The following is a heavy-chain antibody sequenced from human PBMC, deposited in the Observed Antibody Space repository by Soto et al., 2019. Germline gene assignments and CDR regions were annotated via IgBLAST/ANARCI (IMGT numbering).Heavy chain of an antibody. D-gene: IGHD6-19*01. CDR3: AKNVAVAGFCLDP. CDR2: IYHSVGT. V-gene: IGHV4-59*11. Sequence: QVQLHESGPGLVKPSETLSLTCTVSGDSISSHYWSWIRQPPGKGLEWIGHIYHSVGTRYNPSLRSRFTISVDTSKNQFSLKLRSVTAAATAVYYCAKNVAVAGFCLDPWGQGILVTVSS. CDR1: GDSISSHY. J-gene: IGHJ5*02.